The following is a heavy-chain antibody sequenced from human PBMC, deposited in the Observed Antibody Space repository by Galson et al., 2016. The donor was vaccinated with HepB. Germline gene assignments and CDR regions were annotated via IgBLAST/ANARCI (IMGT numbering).Heavy chain of an antibody. D-gene: IGHD6-19*01. Sequence: SLRLSCAASGFTFSSYAMSWVRQAPGKGLEWVSTISGSGYNTYYADSVKGRFTISRDNSKNKLYLLMSSLRAEDTAVYYCAKSQPGYSSGWYTLPIDAFDIWGQGTMVTVSS. CDR2: ISGSGYNT. CDR1: GFTFSSYA. V-gene: IGHV3-23*01. J-gene: IGHJ3*02. CDR3: AKSQPGYSSGWYTLPIDAFDI.